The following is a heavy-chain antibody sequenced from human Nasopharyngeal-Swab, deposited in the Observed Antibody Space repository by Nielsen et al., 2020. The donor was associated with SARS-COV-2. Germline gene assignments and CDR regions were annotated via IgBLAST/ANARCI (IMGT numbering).Heavy chain of an antibody. CDR1: GFNVSNNY. J-gene: IGHJ1*01. Sequence: GESLKISCAASGFNVSNNYMTWVRQAPGKGLEWVSIIYSSGSIYHADSVKGRFIISRDTSKNTPSLRMNSLRVEDTAVYYCASAVTGPLYWGQGTLVTVSS. D-gene: IGHD4-11*01. CDR2: IYSSGSI. CDR3: ASAVTGPLY. V-gene: IGHV3-53*01.